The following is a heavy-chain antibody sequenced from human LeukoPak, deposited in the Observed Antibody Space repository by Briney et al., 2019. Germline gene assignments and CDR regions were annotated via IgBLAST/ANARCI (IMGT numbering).Heavy chain of an antibody. CDR3: ARRSPATPYYDILTGYYSGVYFDY. CDR1: GGSISSSSYY. J-gene: IGHJ4*02. V-gene: IGHV4-39*01. CDR2: IYYSGST. D-gene: IGHD3-9*01. Sequence: SETLSLTCTVSGGSISSSSYYWGWIRQPPGKGLEWIGSIYYSGSTCYNPSLKSRVTISVDTSKNQFSLKLSSVTAADTAVYYCARRSPATPYYDILTGYYSGVYFDYWGQGTLVTVSS.